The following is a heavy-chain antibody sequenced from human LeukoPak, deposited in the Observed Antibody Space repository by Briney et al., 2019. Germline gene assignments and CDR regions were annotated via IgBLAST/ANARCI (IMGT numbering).Heavy chain of an antibody. CDR2: INSDGDTT. D-gene: IGHD4-23*01. Sequence: GGSLRLSCAASGVTFSTYWMHWVRQAPGKGLVWVSRINSDGDTTNYADSVKGRFTIPRDNAKNTLYLEMNSLRAEDTAVYYCASGYSSDYGGNTYWGQGTLVNVS. CDR3: ASGYSSDYGGNTY. V-gene: IGHV3-74*01. J-gene: IGHJ4*02. CDR1: GVTFSTYW.